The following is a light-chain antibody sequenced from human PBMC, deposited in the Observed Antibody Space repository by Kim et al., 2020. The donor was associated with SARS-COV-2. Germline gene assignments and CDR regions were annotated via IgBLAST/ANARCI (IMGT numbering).Light chain of an antibody. V-gene: IGLV3-1*01. J-gene: IGLJ2*01. Sequence: SYELTQPPSVSVSPGQTASITCSGDKLGDKYACWYQQKPGQSPVLVIYQDSKRPSGIPERFSGPNSGNTATLTISGTQAMDEADYYCQAWDSSIHVVFGG. CDR1: KLGDKY. CDR3: QAWDSSIHVV. CDR2: QDS.